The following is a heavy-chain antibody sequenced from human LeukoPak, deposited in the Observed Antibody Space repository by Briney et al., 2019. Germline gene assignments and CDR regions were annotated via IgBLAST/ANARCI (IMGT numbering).Heavy chain of an antibody. CDR2: ISAYNGNT. V-gene: IGHV1-18*01. J-gene: IGHJ5*02. CDR1: GYTFTSYG. Sequence: ASVRVSCKASGYTFTSYGISWVRQAPGQGLEWMGWISAYNGNTNYAQKLQGRVTMTTDTSTSTAYMELRSLRSDDTAVYYCARLQLELNWFDPWGQGTLVTVSS. CDR3: ARLQLELNWFDP. D-gene: IGHD1-1*01.